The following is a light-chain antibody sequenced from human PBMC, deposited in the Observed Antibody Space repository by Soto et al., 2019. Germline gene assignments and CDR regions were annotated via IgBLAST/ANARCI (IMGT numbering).Light chain of an antibody. Sequence: QSVLTQPPSTSGTPGQRVTISCSGSSSNIGTNTVNWYQQVPGTAPKLLIYSNDQRPSGVPDRFSGSMSGTSVSLAISGLQSEDEADYFCAAWDARLNGVVFGGGTKLTVL. CDR1: SSNIGTNT. CDR2: SND. CDR3: AAWDARLNGVV. J-gene: IGLJ3*02. V-gene: IGLV1-44*01.